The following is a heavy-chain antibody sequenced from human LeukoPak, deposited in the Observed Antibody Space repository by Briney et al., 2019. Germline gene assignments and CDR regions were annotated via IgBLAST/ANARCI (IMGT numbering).Heavy chain of an antibody. Sequence: SETLSLTCTVSGGSISSGADYWSWIRQHPGKGLEWIGYISYSGSTYYNPSLKTRLTISVDTSKNQFSLKLDSVTAADTAVYYCARDMGGSYSGRYYYYGMDVWGKGTTVTVSS. V-gene: IGHV4-31*03. D-gene: IGHD1-26*01. CDR3: ARDMGGSYSGRYYYYGMDV. J-gene: IGHJ6*04. CDR2: ISYSGST. CDR1: GGSISSGADY.